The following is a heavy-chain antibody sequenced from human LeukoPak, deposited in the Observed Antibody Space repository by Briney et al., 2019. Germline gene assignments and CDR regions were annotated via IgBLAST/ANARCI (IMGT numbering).Heavy chain of an antibody. CDR3: AKGGVLLWFGESKGH. CDR2: ISYDGSNK. J-gene: IGHJ4*02. D-gene: IGHD3-10*01. Sequence: PGGSLRLSCAASGFTFSSYGMHWVRPAPGKGLEWVAVISYDGSNKYYADSVKGRFTISRDNSKNTLYLQMNSLRAEDTAVYYCAKGGVLLWFGESKGHWGQGTLVTVSS. CDR1: GFTFSSYG. V-gene: IGHV3-30*18.